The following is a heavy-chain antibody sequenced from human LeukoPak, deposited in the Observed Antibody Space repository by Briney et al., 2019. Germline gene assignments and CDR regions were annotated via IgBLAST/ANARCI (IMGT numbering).Heavy chain of an antibody. CDR3: ARVGFLEWSQYYYYYMDV. Sequence: PSETLSLTCTVSGGSVTSGNYYWNWIRQPAGKGLEWIGRIYTNGGASYNPSLKSRVTISIDASKNQFSLKLSSVTAADTAVYYCARVGFLEWSQYYYYYMDVWGKGTTVTVSS. V-gene: IGHV4-61*02. J-gene: IGHJ6*03. CDR2: IYTNGGA. CDR1: GGSVTSGNYY. D-gene: IGHD3-3*01.